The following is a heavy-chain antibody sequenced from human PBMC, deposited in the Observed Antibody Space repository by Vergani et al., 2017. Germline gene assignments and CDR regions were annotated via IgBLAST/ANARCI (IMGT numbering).Heavy chain of an antibody. CDR2: IHRSRST. D-gene: IGHD3-3*01. Sequence: QVQLQQWGPGLVTPSGTLSLTCAVYGGSISSDNWWNWVRQAPGKGLQWIGEIHRSRSTNYNPSLRRRVTISLDKSKNQFSLKLSSVTAADTAVYYCARTRPKLPRLTYYDFWSGYVGWFDPWGQGTLVTVSS. CDR1: GGSISSDNW. J-gene: IGHJ5*02. V-gene: IGHV4-4*02. CDR3: ARTRPKLPRLTYYDFWSGYVGWFDP.